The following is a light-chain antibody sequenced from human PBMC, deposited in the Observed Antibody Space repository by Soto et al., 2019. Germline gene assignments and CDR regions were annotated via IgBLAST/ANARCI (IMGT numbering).Light chain of an antibody. CDR2: DAS. CDR1: QSVSSY. CDR3: QQRSNWPLT. V-gene: IGKV3-11*01. J-gene: IGKJ4*01. Sequence: EIVLTQSPATLSLSPGERATLSCRASQSVSSYLGWYQQKPGQAPSLLIYDASNRATGIPARFSGSGSGTDFTLTISSLEPEDFAVYYCQQRSNWPLTFGGGTKVDIK.